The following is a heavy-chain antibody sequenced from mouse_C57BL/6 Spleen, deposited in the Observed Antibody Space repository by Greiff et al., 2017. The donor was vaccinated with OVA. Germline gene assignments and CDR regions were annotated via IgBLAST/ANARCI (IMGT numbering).Heavy chain of an antibody. Sequence: DVHLVESGGGLVKPGGSLKLSCAASGFTFSSYTMSWVRQTPEKRLEWVATISGGGGNTYYPDSVKGRFTISRDNAKNTLYLQMSSLRSEDTALYDCARHSLPYYYGSSYRRNYFDYWGQGTTLTVSS. V-gene: IGHV5-9*01. D-gene: IGHD1-1*01. CDR2: ISGGGGNT. J-gene: IGHJ2*01. CDR1: GFTFSSYT. CDR3: ARHSLPYYYGSSYRRNYFDY.